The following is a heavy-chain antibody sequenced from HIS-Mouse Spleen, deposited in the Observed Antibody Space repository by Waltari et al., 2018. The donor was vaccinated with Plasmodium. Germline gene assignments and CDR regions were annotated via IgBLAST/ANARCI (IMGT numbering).Heavy chain of an antibody. CDR1: GFPFSSYW. J-gene: IGHJ2*01. CDR3: ASSWYWYFDL. V-gene: IGHV3-7*01. Sequence: EVQLVESGGGLVQPGGSLRLPCAASGFPFSSYWISWVRQAPGKGLEWVANIKRDGSEKYYVDSVKGRFTISRDNAKNSLYLQMNSLRAEDTAVYYCASSWYWYFDLWGRGTLVTVSA. CDR2: IKRDGSEK. D-gene: IGHD6-13*01.